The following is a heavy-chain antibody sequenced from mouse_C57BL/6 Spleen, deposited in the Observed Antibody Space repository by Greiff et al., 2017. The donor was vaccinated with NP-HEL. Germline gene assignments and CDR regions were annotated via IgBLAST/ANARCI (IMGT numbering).Heavy chain of an antibody. D-gene: IGHD2-4*01. Sequence: QVQLQQSGAELVRPGSSVKLSCKASGYTFTSYWMHWVKQRPIQGLEWIGNIDPSDSETHYNQKFKDKATLTVDKSSSTAYMQLSSLTSEDSAVYYCATIYDYDGDGFAYWGQGTLVTVSA. CDR2: IDPSDSET. J-gene: IGHJ3*01. CDR3: ATIYDYDGDGFAY. CDR1: GYTFTSYW. V-gene: IGHV1-52*01.